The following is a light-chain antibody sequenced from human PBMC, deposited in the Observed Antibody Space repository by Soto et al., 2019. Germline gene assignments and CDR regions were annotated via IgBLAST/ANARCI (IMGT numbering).Light chain of an antibody. CDR1: QSVSSD. CDR3: QHYNNWPPWT. J-gene: IGKJ1*01. Sequence: EIVMTQSPATLSVSPGERATLSCRASQSVSSDLAWYQQKPGQAPRLLIYGASTRATGIPDRFSGSGSGTEFTLTITSLQSEDFAVYYCQHYNNWPPWTFGQGTKVETK. V-gene: IGKV3-15*01. CDR2: GAS.